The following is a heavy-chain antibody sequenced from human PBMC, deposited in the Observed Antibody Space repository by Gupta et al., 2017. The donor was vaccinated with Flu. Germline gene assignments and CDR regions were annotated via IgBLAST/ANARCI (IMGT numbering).Heavy chain of an antibody. CDR1: GFTFISYG. V-gene: IGHV3-30*18. CDR2: ISYDGSNK. J-gene: IGHJ6*02. Sequence: QVQLVESGGGVVQPGRSLRLSCAATGFTFISYGMHLVRQAPGTGLEWVAVISYDGSNKYYADSVKGRFTISRDNSKNTLYLQMNSLRAEDTAVYYFAKESEQQLVRAAYYYYGMDVWGQGTTVTVSS. CDR3: AKESEQQLVRAAYYYYGMDV. D-gene: IGHD6-13*01.